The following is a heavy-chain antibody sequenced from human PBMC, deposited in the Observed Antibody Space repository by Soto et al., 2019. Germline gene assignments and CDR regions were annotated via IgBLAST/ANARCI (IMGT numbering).Heavy chain of an antibody. V-gene: IGHV1-46*01. CDR2: INPSGGST. J-gene: IGHJ4*02. CDR3: ARVGGYSYGGVDY. D-gene: IGHD5-18*01. CDR1: GYTFTSYY. Sequence: QVQLVQSGAEVKKPGASVKVSCKASGYTFTSYYMHWVRQAPGQGLEWMGIINPSGGSTTYGQKFQGRVTMTRDTSTSKVYMELSSLRSEDTALYYCARVGGYSYGGVDYWGQGTLVTVSS.